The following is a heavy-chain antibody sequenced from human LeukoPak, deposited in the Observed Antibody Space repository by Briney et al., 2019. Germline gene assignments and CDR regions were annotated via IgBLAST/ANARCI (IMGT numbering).Heavy chain of an antibody. CDR2: INPNSGGT. Sequence: ASVKVSCKASGYTFTGYYMHWVRQAPGQGLEWMGWINPNSGGTNYAQKFQGRVTMTRDTSISTAYMELSRLRSDDTAVYYCARAARIMPVRFLEWLLSGNWFDPWGQGTLVTVSS. D-gene: IGHD3-3*01. J-gene: IGHJ5*02. V-gene: IGHV1-2*02. CDR3: ARAARIMPVRFLEWLLSGNWFDP. CDR1: GYTFTGYY.